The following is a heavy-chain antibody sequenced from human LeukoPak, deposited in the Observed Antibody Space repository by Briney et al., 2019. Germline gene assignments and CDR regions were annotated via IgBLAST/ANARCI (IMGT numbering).Heavy chain of an antibody. J-gene: IGHJ6*03. CDR1: GFTFSSYA. V-gene: IGHV3-23*01. Sequence: GGSLRPSCAASGFTFSSYAMSWVRQAPGKGLEWVSAISGSGGSTYADSVKGRFTISRDNSKNTLYLQMNSLRAEDTAVYYCQKLPLRFLEWYYYMDVWGKGTTVTVSS. CDR3: QKLPLRFLEWYYYMDV. D-gene: IGHD3-3*01. CDR2: ISGSGGST.